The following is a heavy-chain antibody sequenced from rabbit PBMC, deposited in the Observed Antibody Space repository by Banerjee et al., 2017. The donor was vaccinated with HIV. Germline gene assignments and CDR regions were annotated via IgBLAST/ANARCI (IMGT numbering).Heavy chain of an antibody. Sequence: QEQLEESGGDLVKPEGSLTLTCTASGFSFSSSYWICWVRQAPGKGLEWIGCTYGGSSGSTYYASWAKGRFTISKTSSTTVTLQMTSLTAADTATYFCARDLAGVIGWNFNLWGPGTLVTVS. J-gene: IGHJ4*01. CDR3: ARDLAGVIGWNFNL. V-gene: IGHV1S45*01. D-gene: IGHD4-1*01. CDR1: GFSFSSSYW. CDR2: TYGGSSGST.